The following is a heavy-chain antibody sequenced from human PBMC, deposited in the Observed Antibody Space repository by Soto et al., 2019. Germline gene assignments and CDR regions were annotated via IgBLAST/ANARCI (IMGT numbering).Heavy chain of an antibody. D-gene: IGHD3-10*01. CDR3: AKVRASYLSASYFYYGLDV. V-gene: IGHV3-23*01. Sequence: GGSLKISCGTPGFTFSHYVLSWVRQAPGGGLEWVSSISGSGSSVYLADSVRGRFTMSRDLSRNTVSLQMNRLRAEDTAIYYCAKVRASYLSASYFYYGLDVWDQGTTVTVSS. J-gene: IGHJ6*02. CDR2: ISGSGSSV. CDR1: GFTFSHYV.